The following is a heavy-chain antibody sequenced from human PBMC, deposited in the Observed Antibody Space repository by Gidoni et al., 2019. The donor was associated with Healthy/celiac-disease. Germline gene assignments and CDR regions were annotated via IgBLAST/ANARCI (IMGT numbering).Heavy chain of an antibody. CDR1: GGSISSYY. V-gene: IGHV4-59*01. CDR3: ARDEPFTVTGAFDI. J-gene: IGHJ3*02. CDR2: IYYSGST. D-gene: IGHD4-4*01. Sequence: QVQLQESGPGLVKPSETLSLTCTVSGGSISSYYWSWIRQPPGKGLEWIGYIYYSGSTNYNPSLKSRVTISVDTSKNQFSLKLSSVTAADTAVYYCARDEPFTVTGAFDIWGQGTMVTVSS.